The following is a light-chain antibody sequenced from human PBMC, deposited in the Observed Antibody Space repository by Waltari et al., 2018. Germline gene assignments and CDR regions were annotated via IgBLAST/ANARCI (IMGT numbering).Light chain of an antibody. J-gene: IGLJ3*02. CDR2: GSY. Sequence: QSVLTQSPSASGTPGQRVTISCSGSSSNIGANYVYWYQQFPGTAPRLHIYGSYHRPSGVPGRVSGSKYGTSASLASSGLLSEAEAEYDCATWDDSLNAWVFGGATRLTAL. CDR1: SSNIGANY. V-gene: IGLV1-47*01. CDR3: ATWDDSLNAWV.